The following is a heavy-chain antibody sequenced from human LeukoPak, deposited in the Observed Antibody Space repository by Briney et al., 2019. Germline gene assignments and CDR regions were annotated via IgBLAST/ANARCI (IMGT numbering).Heavy chain of an antibody. CDR2: ISWNSGTI. V-gene: IGHV3-9*01. Sequence: GGSLRLSCAASGFTFSSYVMSWVRQAPGKGLEWISLISWNSGTIGYADSVKGRFTISRDNANNFLYLQMNSLRAEDTALYYCARAYKDRSLAGKKEFFQHWGQGTLVTVSS. CDR1: GFTFSSYV. CDR3: ARAYKDRSLAGKKEFFQH. J-gene: IGHJ1*01. D-gene: IGHD6-19*01.